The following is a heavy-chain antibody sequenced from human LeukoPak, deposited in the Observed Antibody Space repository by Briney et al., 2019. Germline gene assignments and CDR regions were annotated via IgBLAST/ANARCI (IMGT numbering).Heavy chain of an antibody. CDR3: ARSADWLPDY. J-gene: IGHJ4*02. CDR1: GGTFSSYA. V-gene: IGHV1-69*13. CDR2: IIPIFGTA. D-gene: IGHD3-9*01. Sequence: ASVKVSCKASGGTFSSYAISGVRQAPGQGLEWMGGIIPIFGTANYAQKFQGRVTITADESTSTAYMEPSSLRSEDTAVYYCARSADWLPDYWGQGTLVTVSS.